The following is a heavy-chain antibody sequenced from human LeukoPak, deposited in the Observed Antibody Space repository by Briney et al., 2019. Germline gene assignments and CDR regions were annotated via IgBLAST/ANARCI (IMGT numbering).Heavy chain of an antibody. J-gene: IGHJ5*02. V-gene: IGHV3-30*02. CDR2: IRYDGSDK. Sequence: PGGSLRLSCAASGFTFTTYGMHRVRQAPGKGLEWVVYIRYDGSDKYYSDSVTGRFTISRDNSKNTLYLQMNSLRAEDTAVYYCAKERAQSGYSYGLNWFDPWGQGTLVTVSS. D-gene: IGHD5-18*01. CDR1: GFTFTTYG. CDR3: AKERAQSGYSYGLNWFDP.